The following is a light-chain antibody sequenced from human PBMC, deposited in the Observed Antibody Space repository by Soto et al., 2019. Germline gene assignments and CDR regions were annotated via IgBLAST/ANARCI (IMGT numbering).Light chain of an antibody. V-gene: IGLV1-40*01. CDR1: SSNIGAGYD. Sequence: QSVLTQPPSVSGAPGQRVTISCTGSSSNIGAGYDVHWYQQLPGTAPKLLIYGNSNRPSGVPERFSGSKSGTSASLAITGLQAEDEADYYCQSYDSSLSAVVFGGGTKVTVL. J-gene: IGLJ2*01. CDR3: QSYDSSLSAVV. CDR2: GNS.